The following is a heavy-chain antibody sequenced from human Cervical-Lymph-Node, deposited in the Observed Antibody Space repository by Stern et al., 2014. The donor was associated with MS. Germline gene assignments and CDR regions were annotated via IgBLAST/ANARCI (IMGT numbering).Heavy chain of an antibody. Sequence: QLQLQESGPGLVMPSGTLSLTCAVSGGSISNDNWWSWVRQSPGKGLEWIAEIHHDGRTNYNPSLKSRVTLSLDKSKNQFSLKLDSVTAADTAVYNCARNKAVPGTYFDYWGQGTLVTVSS. CDR2: IHHDGRT. CDR1: GGSISNDNW. J-gene: IGHJ4*02. CDR3: ARNKAVPGTYFDY. V-gene: IGHV4-4*02. D-gene: IGHD1-7*01.